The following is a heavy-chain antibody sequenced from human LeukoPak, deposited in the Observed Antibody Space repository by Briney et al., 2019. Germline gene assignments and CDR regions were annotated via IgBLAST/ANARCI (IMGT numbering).Heavy chain of an antibody. CDR3: AREKGGSGSSGGFDY. Sequence: ASVKVSCKASGYTFTSYGISWVRQAPGQGLEWMGWISAYNGNTNYAQKLQGRVTMTTDTSTSTAYMELRSLRSDDTAVYYCAREKGGSGSSGGFDYWGQGTLVTVSS. CDR2: ISAYNGNT. CDR1: GYTFTSYG. V-gene: IGHV1-18*01. D-gene: IGHD3-10*01. J-gene: IGHJ4*02.